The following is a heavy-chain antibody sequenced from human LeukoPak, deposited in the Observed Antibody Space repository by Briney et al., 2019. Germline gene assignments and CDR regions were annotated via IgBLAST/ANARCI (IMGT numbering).Heavy chain of an antibody. D-gene: IGHD4-17*01. J-gene: IGHJ4*02. CDR1: GGSISSSY. Sequence: SETLSLTCTVSGGSISSSYWSWIRQPPGKGLEWIGYIDYSGNTNHNPSLKSRVTISVERSKNQFSLKLSSVTAADTAVYYCARATSYGDYVDYWGQGTLVTVSS. CDR2: IDYSGNT. CDR3: ARATSYGDYVDY. V-gene: IGHV4-59*08.